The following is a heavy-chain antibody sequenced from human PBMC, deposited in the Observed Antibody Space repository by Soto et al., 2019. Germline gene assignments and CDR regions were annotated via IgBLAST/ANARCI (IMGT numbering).Heavy chain of an antibody. J-gene: IGHJ6*02. CDR1: GDSFSGYF. CDR3: ARDPVFWSGWSYGMDV. D-gene: IGHD3-3*01. V-gene: IGHV4-34*01. CDR2: ITEGGTT. Sequence: SETLSLTCAVHGDSFSGYFWTWIRQPPGKGLEWIAEITEGGTTNYSPSLKSRVSIAVDSSKRQFSLTLSSVTAADTAVYYCARDPVFWSGWSYGMDVWGQGTTVTVSS.